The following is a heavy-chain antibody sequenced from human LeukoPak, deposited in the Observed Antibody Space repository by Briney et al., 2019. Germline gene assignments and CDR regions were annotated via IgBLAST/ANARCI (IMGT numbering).Heavy chain of an antibody. V-gene: IGHV4-4*02. CDR3: ARVLGLGLYYSDY. CDR1: GDSINNNKW. D-gene: IGHD3-22*01. CDR2: VYYSGST. J-gene: IGHJ4*02. Sequence: SETLSLTCVVSGDSINNNKWWSWVRQPPGKGLEWIGDVYYSGSTNYNPSLKSRVTMSVDKSKNQFFMKLNSVTAAGTAVYYCARVLGLGLYYSDYWGQGILVTVSS.